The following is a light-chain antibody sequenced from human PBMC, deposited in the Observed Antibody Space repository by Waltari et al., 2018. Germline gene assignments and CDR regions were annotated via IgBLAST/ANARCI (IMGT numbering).Light chain of an antibody. CDR3: QQSYSTPRT. CDR1: QSISTY. V-gene: IGKV1-39*01. Sequence: DIQMTQSPSSLSTSVGDRVTTTCRASQSISTYLNWYQQTPGKAPKLLIYAASSLQSGVPSRFSGSGSGTDFTLTISSLQPEDFVTYYCQQSYSTPRTFGQGTRLEIK. CDR2: AAS. J-gene: IGKJ2*01.